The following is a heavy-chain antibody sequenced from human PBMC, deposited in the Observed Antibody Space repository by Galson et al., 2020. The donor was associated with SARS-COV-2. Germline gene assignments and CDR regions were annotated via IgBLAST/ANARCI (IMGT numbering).Heavy chain of an antibody. CDR2: IYYSGST. D-gene: IGHD3-9*01. Sequence: SETLSLTCTVSGGSISSGGYYWSWIRQHPGKGLEWIGYIYYSGSTYYNPSLKSRVTISVDTSKNQFSLKLSSVTAADTAGYYCAMTYYGILAGSGWFDPWGQGTLVTVSS. CDR3: AMTYYGILAGSGWFDP. V-gene: IGHV4-31*03. CDR1: GGSISSGGYY. J-gene: IGHJ5*02.